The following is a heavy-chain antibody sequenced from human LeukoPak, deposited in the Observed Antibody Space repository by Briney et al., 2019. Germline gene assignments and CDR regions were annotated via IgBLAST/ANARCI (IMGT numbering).Heavy chain of an antibody. CDR2: VNLRNGGT. D-gene: IGHD3-10*01. V-gene: IGHV1-2*02. J-gene: IGHJ6*03. CDR3: ATGAQYGLRGVAYFYYMHV. Sequence: SVKVSCKASGYPFTGYYVHWVRQAPGHGLEWMGWVNLRNGGTHSAQKFQGRVSMTGDTSITTAYMELSSLTSDDTAVYYCATGAQYGLRGVAYFYYMHVWGTGTTVTVSS. CDR1: GYPFTGYY.